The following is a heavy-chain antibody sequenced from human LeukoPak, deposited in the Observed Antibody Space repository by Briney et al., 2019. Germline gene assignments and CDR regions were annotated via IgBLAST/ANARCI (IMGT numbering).Heavy chain of an antibody. CDR3: ARLGYSSGLNY. V-gene: IGHV4-59*08. D-gene: IGHD5-18*01. CDR2: IYYSGST. J-gene: IGHJ4*02. CDR1: GGSISSYY. Sequence: SETLSLTCTVSGGSISSYYWSWIRQPPGKGLEWIGYIYYSGSTNYNPSLKSRVTISVDTSKNQFSLKLSSVTAADTAVYYCARLGYSSGLNYWGQRTLVTVSS.